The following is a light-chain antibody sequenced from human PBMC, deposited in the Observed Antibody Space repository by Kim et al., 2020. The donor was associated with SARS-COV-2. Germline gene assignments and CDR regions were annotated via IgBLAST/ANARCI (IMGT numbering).Light chain of an antibody. CDR3: YSTDSSGNHRV. J-gene: IGLJ3*02. Sequence: SYELTQPPSVSVSPGQTARITCSGDALPKKYAYWYQQKSGQAPVLVIYEDSKRPSGIPESFSGSSSGTMATLTISGAQVEDEADYYCYSTDSSGNHRVFGGGTQLTVL. CDR1: ALPKKY. CDR2: EDS. V-gene: IGLV3-10*01.